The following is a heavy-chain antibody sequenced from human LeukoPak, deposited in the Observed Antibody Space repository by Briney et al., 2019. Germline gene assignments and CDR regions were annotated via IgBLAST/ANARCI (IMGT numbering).Heavy chain of an antibody. Sequence: GGSLRLSCAASGFIFGSYAMNWVRQAPGKGLEWVSSISSGSSFIYYADSVKGRFTIYRDNAKHSLYLQMNSLRAEDTAIYYCARDQGGERWFDPWGQGTLVTVSS. CDR2: ISSGSSFI. CDR3: ARDQGGERWFDP. J-gene: IGHJ5*02. V-gene: IGHV3-21*01. D-gene: IGHD3-16*01. CDR1: GFIFGSYA.